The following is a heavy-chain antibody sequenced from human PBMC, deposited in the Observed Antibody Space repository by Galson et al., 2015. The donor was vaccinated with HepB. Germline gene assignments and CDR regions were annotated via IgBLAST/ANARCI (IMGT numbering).Heavy chain of an antibody. Sequence: SLRLSCAGSEFTFSSYWMNRVRQAPGKGLEWVAHINPDGSEEYYAASLKGRFTISSDNAKNSLYLQMDRLRAEDTAVYYCARRISLVRGIITRPDYYYGMDVWGQGTTVTVAS. V-gene: IGHV3-7*03. CDR2: INPDGSEE. CDR3: ARRISLVRGIITRPDYYYGMDV. CDR1: EFTFSSYW. D-gene: IGHD3-10*01. J-gene: IGHJ6*02.